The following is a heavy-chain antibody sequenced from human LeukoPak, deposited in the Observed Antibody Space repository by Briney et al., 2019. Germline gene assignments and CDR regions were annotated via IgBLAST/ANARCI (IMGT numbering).Heavy chain of an antibody. V-gene: IGHV3-7*01. Sequence: GGSLRLSCAASGFTFRSYWMSWVRQAPGKGLEWVANIKQDGSEKYYVDSVKGRFTISRDNAKNSPYLQMNSLRAEDTAVYYCARQLYSSSWSAFDYWGQGTLVTVSS. CDR3: ARQLYSSSWSAFDY. J-gene: IGHJ4*02. CDR2: IKQDGSEK. CDR1: GFTFRSYW. D-gene: IGHD6-13*01.